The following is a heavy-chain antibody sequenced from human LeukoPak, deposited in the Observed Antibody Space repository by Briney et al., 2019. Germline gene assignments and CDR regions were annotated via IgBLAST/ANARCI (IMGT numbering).Heavy chain of an antibody. Sequence: GGSLRLSCAASGFTFSSHWMIWVRQAPGKGLEWVATIKRDGTEELYLDSVKGRFTISRDNARNSQSLQMSSLRVDDTAVYYCVKGAGWLADYWGPGILVIVSS. V-gene: IGHV3-7*01. J-gene: IGHJ4*02. CDR3: VKGAGWLADY. CDR2: IKRDGTEE. CDR1: GFTFSSHW. D-gene: IGHD6-19*01.